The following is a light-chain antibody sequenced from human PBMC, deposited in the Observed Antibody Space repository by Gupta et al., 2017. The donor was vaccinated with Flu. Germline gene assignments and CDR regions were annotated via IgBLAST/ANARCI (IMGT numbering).Light chain of an antibody. CDR2: KVS. CDR3: RQGTHGPPTWT. V-gene: IGKV2-30*01. CDR1: QSLVYSDGNIY. J-gene: IGKJ1*01. Sequence: DVVMPQSPRSLPVTLGQPASISCRSRQSLVYSDGNIYLNWFKQRPGQSPMRLIYKVSNRDSGGAERFSGSGVGTDGKLKISRGEAEDAGVYYCRQGTHGPPTWTFGQGTKVEIK.